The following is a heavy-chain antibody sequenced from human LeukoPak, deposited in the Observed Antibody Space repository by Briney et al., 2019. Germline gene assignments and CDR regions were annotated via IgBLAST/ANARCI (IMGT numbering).Heavy chain of an antibody. Sequence: PSETLSLTCTVSGGSISTYYWSWIRQPPGKGLEWIAYIYYSGSTNYNPSLKSRVTISVDTSKNLFSLKLSSVTAADTAVYYCERGGSYYGYFDYWGPGALVTVSS. D-gene: IGHD1-26*01. V-gene: IGHV4-59*01. CDR3: ERGGSYYGYFDY. CDR1: GGSISTYY. CDR2: IYYSGST. J-gene: IGHJ4*01.